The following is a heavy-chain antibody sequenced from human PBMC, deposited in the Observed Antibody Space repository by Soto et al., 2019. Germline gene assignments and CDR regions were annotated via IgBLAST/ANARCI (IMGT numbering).Heavy chain of an antibody. D-gene: IGHD3-22*01. CDR3: ARGLKQRQTYYYDSSGYNDAFDI. Sequence: PGGSLRLSXAASGFTFSSYGMHWVRQAPGKGLEWVAVIWYDGSNKYYADSVKGRFTISRDNSKNTLYLQMNSLRAEDTAVYYCARGLKQRQTYYYDSSGYNDAFDIWGQGTMVTVSS. V-gene: IGHV3-33*01. CDR2: IWYDGSNK. J-gene: IGHJ3*02. CDR1: GFTFSSYG.